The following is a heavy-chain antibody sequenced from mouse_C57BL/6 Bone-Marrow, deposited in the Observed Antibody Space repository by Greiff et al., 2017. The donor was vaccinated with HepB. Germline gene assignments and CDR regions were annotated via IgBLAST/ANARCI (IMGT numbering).Heavy chain of an antibody. J-gene: IGHJ3*01. CDR3: ARISGSQLGFAY. CDR1: GYTFTDYT. D-gene: IGHD3-1*01. V-gene: IGHV1-78*01. CDR2: IYPRDGST. Sequence: VQLQQPDAELVKHGASVKISCKVSGYTFTDYTIHWMKQRPEQGLEWIGYIYPRDGSTKYNEKFKGKATLTADKYSSTAYMQLNSLTSEDSAVYFCARISGSQLGFAYWGQGTLVTVSA.